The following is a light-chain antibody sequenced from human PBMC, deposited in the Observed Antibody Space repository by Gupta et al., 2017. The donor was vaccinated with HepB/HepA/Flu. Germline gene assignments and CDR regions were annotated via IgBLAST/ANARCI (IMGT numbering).Light chain of an antibody. J-gene: IGKJ4*02. Sequence: VMTQSPATLSVSPGERATLSCRASQSVNNNLACYQQRPGQAPSILIYGASTRANGIPARRMDSGSGTAYTLTISSLQSEDFAIYYWQQYDNGTSRMFGEGTXVEIK. CDR3: QQYDNGTSRM. CDR2: GAS. V-gene: IGKV3-15*01. CDR1: QSVNNN.